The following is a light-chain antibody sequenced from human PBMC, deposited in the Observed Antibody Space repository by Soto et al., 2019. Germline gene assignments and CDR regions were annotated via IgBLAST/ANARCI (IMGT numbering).Light chain of an antibody. V-gene: IGKV1-27*01. CDR1: QGISNY. CDR3: QKCNSAPQT. CDR2: AAS. J-gene: IGKJ1*01. Sequence: DIQMTQSPSSLSASVGDRVTITCRASQGISNYLAWYQQKPGKVPKLLIYAASTLQSRVPSRFSGSGSGTDFSLTISSVQPEDVATYYCQKCNSAPQTFGQGTNVEIK.